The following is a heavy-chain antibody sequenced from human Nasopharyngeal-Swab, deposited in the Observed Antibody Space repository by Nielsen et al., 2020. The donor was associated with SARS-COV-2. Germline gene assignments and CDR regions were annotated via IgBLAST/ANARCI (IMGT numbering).Heavy chain of an antibody. Sequence: GESLKISCAASGFTFSSYGMHWVRQAPGKGLEWVSAISGSGGSTYYADSVKGRFTISRDNSKNTLYLQMNSLRAEDTAVYYCAKRPKGIWGQGTMVTVSS. CDR1: GFTFSSYG. CDR2: ISGSGGST. CDR3: AKRPKGI. V-gene: IGHV3-23*01. J-gene: IGHJ3*02.